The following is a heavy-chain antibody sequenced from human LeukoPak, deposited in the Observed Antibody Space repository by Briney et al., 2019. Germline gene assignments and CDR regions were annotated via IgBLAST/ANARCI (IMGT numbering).Heavy chain of an antibody. CDR1: GGSFSGYY. Sequence: SETLSLTCAAYGGSFSGYYWCWIRQPLGKGLEWIGEINHSGSTNYNPSLKGRVTISVDTSKNQFSLKLSSVTAADTAVYYCARRAVIAVAGTNWFDPWGQGTLVTVSS. V-gene: IGHV4-34*01. J-gene: IGHJ5*02. CDR2: INHSGST. D-gene: IGHD6-19*01. CDR3: ARRAVIAVAGTNWFDP.